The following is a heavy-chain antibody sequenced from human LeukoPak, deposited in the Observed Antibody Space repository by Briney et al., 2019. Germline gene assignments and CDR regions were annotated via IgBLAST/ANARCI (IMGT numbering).Heavy chain of an antibody. CDR3: ARGGARLRLGEFPNWFDP. D-gene: IGHD3-16*01. Sequence: GGSLRLSCAASGFTFSSYEMNRVRQAPGKGLEWVSYISSSGSTIYYADSVKGRFTISRDNAKNSLYLQMNSLRAEDTAVYYCARGGARLRLGEFPNWFDPWGQGTLVTVSS. CDR1: GFTFSSYE. CDR2: ISSSGSTI. V-gene: IGHV3-48*03. J-gene: IGHJ5*02.